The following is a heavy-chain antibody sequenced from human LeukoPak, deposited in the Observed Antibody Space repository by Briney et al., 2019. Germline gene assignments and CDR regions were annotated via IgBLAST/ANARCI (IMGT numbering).Heavy chain of an antibody. CDR2: IWYDGSNK. CDR3: ARDRGSYIDY. J-gene: IGHJ4*02. Sequence: PGGSLRLSCAASGFTFSSYGMHWVRQAPGKGLERVAVIWYDGSNKYYADSVKGRFTISRDNSKNTLYLQMNSLRAEDTAVYYCARDRGSYIDYWGQGTLVTVSS. V-gene: IGHV3-33*01. D-gene: IGHD1-26*01. CDR1: GFTFSSYG.